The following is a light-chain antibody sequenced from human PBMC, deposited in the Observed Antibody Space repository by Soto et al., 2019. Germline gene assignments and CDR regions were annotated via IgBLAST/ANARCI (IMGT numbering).Light chain of an antibody. CDR2: GAS. J-gene: IGKJ1*01. CDR1: QSVSSN. CDR3: QQYGSSPWT. V-gene: IGKV3-20*01. Sequence: EIVMTQSPATLSVSPGERATLSCRASQSVSSNLAWYQQTPGQAPRLLISGASGRATGIPDRFSGSGSGTDFTLTISRLEPEDFAVYYCQQYGSSPWTFGQGTKVDIK.